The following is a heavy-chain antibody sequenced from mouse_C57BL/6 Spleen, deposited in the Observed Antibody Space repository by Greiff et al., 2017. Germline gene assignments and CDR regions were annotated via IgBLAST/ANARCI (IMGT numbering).Heavy chain of an antibody. CDR2: IYPRSGNT. D-gene: IGHD2-3*01. J-gene: IGHJ3*01. V-gene: IGHV1-81*01. Sequence: VKLQESRAELARPGASVKLSCKASGYTFTSYGISWVKQRTGQGLEWIGEIYPRSGNTYYNEKFKGKATLTADKSSSTAYMELRSLTSEDSAVYFCARLCSDDGPFAYWGQGTLVTVSA. CDR3: ARLCSDDGPFAY. CDR1: GYTFTSYG.